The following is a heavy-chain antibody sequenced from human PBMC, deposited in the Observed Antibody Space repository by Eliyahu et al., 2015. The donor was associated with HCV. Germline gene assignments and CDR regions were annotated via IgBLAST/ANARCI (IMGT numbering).Heavy chain of an antibody. CDR3: ARDIVDGAPDFFDY. CDR2: ISPDGGIK. J-gene: IGHJ4*02. Sequence: QVHLVESGGGIVQPAKSLRLSCAASGFIFRSYTMHWVRQAPGKGLEWVAVISPDGGIKLYADSVNGRFTISRDNSKNTLFLQMNSLRDEDTAVYYCARDIVDGAPDFFDYWGQGTLVTVSS. D-gene: IGHD2-15*01. CDR1: GFIFRSYT. V-gene: IGHV3-30-3*01.